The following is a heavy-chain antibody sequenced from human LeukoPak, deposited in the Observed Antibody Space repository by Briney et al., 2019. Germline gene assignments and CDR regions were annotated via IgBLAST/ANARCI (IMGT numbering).Heavy chain of an antibody. V-gene: IGHV3-53*01. Sequence: GGSLRLSCAASGFTVSSNYMSWVRQAPGKGLEWVSVIYSGGSTYYADSVKGRFTISRDNSKNTLYLQMNSLRAEDTAVYYCASPNAYSSSAPFDYRGQGTLVTVSS. CDR1: GFTVSSNY. D-gene: IGHD6-6*01. J-gene: IGHJ4*02. CDR3: ASPNAYSSSAPFDY. CDR2: IYSGGST.